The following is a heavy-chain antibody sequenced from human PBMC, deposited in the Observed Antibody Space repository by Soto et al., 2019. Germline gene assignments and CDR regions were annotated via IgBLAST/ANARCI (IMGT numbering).Heavy chain of an antibody. CDR2: INPSGGST. D-gene: IGHD3-22*01. CDR3: ARDLMIVVKSGMDV. J-gene: IGHJ6*01. V-gene: IGHV1-46*01. CDR1: GYPFTSYY. Sequence: DSVKGSCKASGYPFTSYYMHRVRQAPGQGLEWMGIINPSGGSTSYAQKFQGRVTMTRDTSTSTVYMELSSLRSEDTAVYYCARDLMIVVKSGMDVWGQGTTVTVSS.